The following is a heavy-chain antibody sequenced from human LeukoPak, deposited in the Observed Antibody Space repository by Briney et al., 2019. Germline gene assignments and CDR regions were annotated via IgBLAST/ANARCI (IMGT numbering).Heavy chain of an antibody. D-gene: IGHD6-19*01. V-gene: IGHV1-69*05. J-gene: IGHJ6*03. CDR2: IIPLFGTA. Sequence: ASVMVSCKASGGSFCSFDISWVRQAPAQGLEWMGGIIPLFGTANYAQKSQGRVTMTRDTYSSTAYMEQSRLSSGDTAVYYCARSEQCPYYMDVWGKGTTVTVSS. CDR1: GGSFCSFD. CDR3: ARSEQCPYYMDV.